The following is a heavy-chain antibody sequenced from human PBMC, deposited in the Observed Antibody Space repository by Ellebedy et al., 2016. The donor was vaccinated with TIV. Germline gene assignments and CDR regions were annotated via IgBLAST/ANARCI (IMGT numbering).Heavy chain of an antibody. CDR1: GFTFSYYS. CDR3: ARGSSSRGYFDS. J-gene: IGHJ4*02. V-gene: IGHV3-30-3*01. Sequence: GGSLRLXXAASGFTFSYYSMHWVRQAPGKGLEWVAVISHDGSNKYHAESVKGRFTISRDDSKNTLYLQMNTLRTEDTALYFCARGSSSRGYFDSWGQGTLVTVS. D-gene: IGHD6-13*01. CDR2: ISHDGSNK.